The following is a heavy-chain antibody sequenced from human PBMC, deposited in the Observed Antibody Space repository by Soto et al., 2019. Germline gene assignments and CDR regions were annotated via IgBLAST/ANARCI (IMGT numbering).Heavy chain of an antibody. CDR2: ISGSGGST. D-gene: IGHD3-22*01. CDR3: AKDRAYSSGYYSGLNWFDP. J-gene: IGHJ5*02. Sequence: PGGSLRLSCAASGFTFSDYAMSWVRQAPGKGLEWVSAISGSGGSTYYADSVKGRFTISRDNSKNTLYLQMNSLRAEDTAVYYCAKDRAYSSGYYSGLNWFDPWGQGTLVTVSS. CDR1: GFTFSDYA. V-gene: IGHV3-23*01.